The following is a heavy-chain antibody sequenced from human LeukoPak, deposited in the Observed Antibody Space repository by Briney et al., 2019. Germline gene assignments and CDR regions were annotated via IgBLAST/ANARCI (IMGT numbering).Heavy chain of an antibody. J-gene: IGHJ4*02. Sequence: GRSLRLSCAASGFTFSSYGMHWVRQAPGKGLEWVAVISYDGSNKYYADSVKGRFTISRDNSKNTLYLQMNSLRAEDTAVYYCARGYNWNYAPFDYWGQGTLVTVSS. CDR1: GFTFSSYG. V-gene: IGHV3-30*03. D-gene: IGHD1-7*01. CDR3: ARGYNWNYAPFDY. CDR2: ISYDGSNK.